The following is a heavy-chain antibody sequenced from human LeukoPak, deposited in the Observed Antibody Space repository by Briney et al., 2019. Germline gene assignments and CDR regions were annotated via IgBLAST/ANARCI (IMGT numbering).Heavy chain of an antibody. CDR1: GFTFSSYA. Sequence: GGSLRLSCAASGFTFSSYAMSSVRQAPGKGLEWVSAFSGSGGSTYYADSVKGRFTISRDNSKNTLYLQMNSLRDEDTAVYYCAKDHLVAHVFDYWGQGTLVTVSS. J-gene: IGHJ4*02. CDR2: FSGSGGST. D-gene: IGHD5-12*01. V-gene: IGHV3-23*01. CDR3: AKDHLVAHVFDY.